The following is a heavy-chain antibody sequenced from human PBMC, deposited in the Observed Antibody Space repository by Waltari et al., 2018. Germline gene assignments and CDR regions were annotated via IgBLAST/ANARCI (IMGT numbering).Heavy chain of an antibody. J-gene: IGHJ2*01. CDR3: VKEAPARGDWYLDL. D-gene: IGHD2-2*01. Sequence: EVQLVESGGGLVQPGGSLRLSCAASGFSFSNDWMHWVRQVPGKGLGGVTSSTNDGGGPMEADSVKGRFTISRDNAKNTLFLEMNSLGVEDTAVYYCVKEAPARGDWYLDLWGRGTLLAVSS. V-gene: IGHV3-74*03. CDR2: STNDGGGP. CDR1: GFSFSNDW.